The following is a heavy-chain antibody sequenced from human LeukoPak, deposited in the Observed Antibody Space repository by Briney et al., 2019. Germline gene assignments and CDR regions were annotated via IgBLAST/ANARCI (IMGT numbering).Heavy chain of an antibody. J-gene: IGHJ4*02. D-gene: IGHD2-2*02. CDR3: ARGKRYCSSTSCYTRSFDY. CDR1: GGTFSSYA. Sequence: ASVKVSCKASGGTFSSYAISWVRQAPGQGLEWMGGIIPIFGTTDYAQKFQGRVTITADESTSTAYMELSSLRSEDTAVYYCARGKRYCSSTSCYTRSFDYWGQGTLVTVSS. V-gene: IGHV1-69*13. CDR2: IIPIFGTT.